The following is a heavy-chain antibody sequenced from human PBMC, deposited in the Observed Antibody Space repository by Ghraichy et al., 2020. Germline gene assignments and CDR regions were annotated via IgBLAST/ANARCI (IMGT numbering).Heavy chain of an antibody. CDR2: ISYDVKTR. CDR3: AKDQSSGLLDY. V-gene: IGHV3-30*18. CDR1: GFTFRSNG. J-gene: IGHJ4*02. D-gene: IGHD3-10*01. Sequence: GESLNISCAASGFTFRSNGMHWVRQTPGKGLEWVAVISYDVKTRYYADSVKGRFTISRDNSKNTLYLQMDSLRPDDTAVYYCAKDQSSGLLDYWGQGTLVTVSS.